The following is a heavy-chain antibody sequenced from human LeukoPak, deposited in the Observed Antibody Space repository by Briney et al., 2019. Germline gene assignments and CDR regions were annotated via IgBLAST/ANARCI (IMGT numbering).Heavy chain of an antibody. CDR3: ARYLRGYSYGDAFDI. D-gene: IGHD5-18*01. J-gene: IGHJ3*02. CDR2: ISSSSSYI. V-gene: IGHV3-21*01. Sequence: PGGSLRLSCAASGFTFSSYSMNWVRQAPGKGLEWVPSISSSSSYIYYADSVKGRFTISRDNAKNSLYLQMNSLRAEDTAVYYCARYLRGYSYGDAFDIWGQGTMVTVSS. CDR1: GFTFSSYS.